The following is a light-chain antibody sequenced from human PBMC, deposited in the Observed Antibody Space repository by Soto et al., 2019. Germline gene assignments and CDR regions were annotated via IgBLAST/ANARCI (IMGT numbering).Light chain of an antibody. CDR1: SGDIGNYNL. V-gene: IGLV2-23*01. J-gene: IGLJ2*01. CDR3: CSYAGSDTML. CDR2: EGT. Sequence: QSALTQPASVSGSPGQSITIACTGTSGDIGNYNLVSWFQHHPGEAPKLLIYEGTRRPSGVSRRFSGSKSGNTVSLTVSGLQAEDEANYYCCSYAGSDTMLFGGGTKLTVL.